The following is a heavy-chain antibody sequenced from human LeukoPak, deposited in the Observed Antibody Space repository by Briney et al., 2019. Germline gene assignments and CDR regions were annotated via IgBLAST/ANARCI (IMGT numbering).Heavy chain of an antibody. CDR3: ARDTY. J-gene: IGHJ4*02. CDR1: GFIVSSNY. Sequence: GGSLRLSCAASGFIVSSNYMSWVRQAPGKGLEWVSVIYSGGNTNYADSVKGRFTISRDNSKNTLCLQMNSLRAEDTAVYYCARDTYWGQGTLVTVSS. CDR2: IYSGGNT. V-gene: IGHV3-53*01.